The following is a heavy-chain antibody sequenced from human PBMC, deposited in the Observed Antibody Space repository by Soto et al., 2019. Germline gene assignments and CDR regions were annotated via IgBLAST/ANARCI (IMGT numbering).Heavy chain of an antibody. CDR2: IYSNDDK. Sequence: QITLKESGPTLVKPTQTLTLTCTFSGFSLSTSGVGVGWVRQPPGKALEWLALIYSNDDKRVSTSLKSRHTITKETSKNHVVLIMSKMDPVDTATYSCTHMGGSGLYCMDVWGQGTTFTVSS. D-gene: IGHD3-10*01. CDR1: GFSLSTSGVG. J-gene: IGHJ6*03. CDR3: THMGGSGLYCMDV. V-gene: IGHV2-5*01.